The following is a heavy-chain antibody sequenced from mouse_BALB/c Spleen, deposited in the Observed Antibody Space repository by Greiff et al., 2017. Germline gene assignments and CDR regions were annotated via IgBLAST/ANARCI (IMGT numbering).Heavy chain of an antibody. CDR1: GYAFTNYL. V-gene: IGHV1-54*01. J-gene: IGHJ4*01. Sequence: QVQLQQSGAELVRPGTSVKVSCKASGYAFTNYLIEWVKQRPGQGLEWIGVINPGSGGTNYNEKFKGKATLTADKSSSTAYMQLSSLTSDDSAVYFCARSSYGSYAMDYWGQGTSVTVSS. D-gene: IGHD2-1*01. CDR3: ARSSYGSYAMDY. CDR2: INPGSGGT.